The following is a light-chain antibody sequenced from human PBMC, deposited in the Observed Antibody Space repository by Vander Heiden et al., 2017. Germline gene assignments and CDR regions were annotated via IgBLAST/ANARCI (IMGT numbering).Light chain of an antibody. J-gene: IGLJ2*01. V-gene: IGLV2-11*01. CDR2: DVS. Sequence: QSALTQPRSVSGSPGQSVTISCTGTSSDVGGYNYVSWYLQHPGKAPKLMIYDVSKRPSGVPDRFSGSKSGNTASLTISGLQADDEADYYCCSYAGSYSVVFGGGTQLTVL. CDR1: SSDVGGYNY. CDR3: CSYAGSYSVV.